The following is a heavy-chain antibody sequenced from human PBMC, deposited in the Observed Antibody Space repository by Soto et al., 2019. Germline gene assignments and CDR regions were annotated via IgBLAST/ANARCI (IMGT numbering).Heavy chain of an antibody. CDR1: GGTFSSYA. D-gene: IGHD3-22*01. V-gene: IGHV1-69*12. J-gene: IGHJ5*02. CDR2: IIPIFGTA. Sequence: QVQLVQSGAEVKKPGSSVKVSCKASGGTFSSYAISWVRQAPGQGLEWMGGIIPIFGTANYAQKFQGRVTITADESTSTAYMELGRLRSEDTAVYYCARGAMIVYTPPFDPWGQGTLVTVSS. CDR3: ARGAMIVYTPPFDP.